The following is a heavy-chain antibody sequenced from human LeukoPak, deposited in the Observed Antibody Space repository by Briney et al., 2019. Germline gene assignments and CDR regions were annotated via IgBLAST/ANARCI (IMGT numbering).Heavy chain of an antibody. V-gene: IGHV4-34*01. CDR2: INHSGST. Sequence: SETLSLTCAVYGGSFSGYYWSWIRQPPGKGLEWIGEINHSGSTNYNPSLKSRVTISVDTSKNQFSLKLSSVTAADTAVYYCARDLSYYDSSAFDPWGQGTLVTVSS. J-gene: IGHJ5*02. D-gene: IGHD3-22*01. CDR1: GGSFSGYY. CDR3: ARDLSYYDSSAFDP.